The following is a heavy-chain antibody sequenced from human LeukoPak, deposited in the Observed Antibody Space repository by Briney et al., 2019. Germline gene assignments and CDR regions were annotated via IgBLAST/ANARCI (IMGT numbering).Heavy chain of an antibody. CDR1: GGTFSSYV. Sequence: GASVKVSCKASGGTFSSYVITWVRQAPGQGLEWMGRLIPIPGIANYAQKFQGRVTITADKSATTAYMEVSSLTPEDTAVYYCSRRTVTVDYWGQGTLVTVSS. V-gene: IGHV1-69*04. J-gene: IGHJ4*02. D-gene: IGHD4-17*01. CDR3: SRRTVTVDY. CDR2: LIPIPGIA.